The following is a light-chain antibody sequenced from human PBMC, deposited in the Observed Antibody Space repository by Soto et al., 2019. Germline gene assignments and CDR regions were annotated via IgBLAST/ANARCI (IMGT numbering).Light chain of an antibody. V-gene: IGKV3-20*01. CDR1: QSVSSSY. CDR3: QQYGSAPGT. CDR2: GAS. Sequence: EIVLTQSPGTLSLSPGERATLSCRASQSVSSSYLAWYQQKPGQAPRLLIYGASSRATGIPDRFSGSGSGTDFTLTISRLEPEDVAVYDCQQYGSAPGTFGQGTKVEIK. J-gene: IGKJ1*01.